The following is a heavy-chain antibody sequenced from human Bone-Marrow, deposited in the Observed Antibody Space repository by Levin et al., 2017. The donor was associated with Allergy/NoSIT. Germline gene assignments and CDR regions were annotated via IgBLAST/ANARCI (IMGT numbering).Heavy chain of an antibody. CDR2: INTLSNYI. CDR1: GFTFSSYS. Sequence: GGSLRLSCAASGFTFSSYSMNWVRQAPGKGLEWVSSINTLSNYIYYADSVKGRFTISRDNARNSVYLQMNSLRAEDTAVYYCARAEEGVYWYFDLWGRGTLVTVSS. J-gene: IGHJ2*01. CDR3: ARAEEGVYWYFDL. V-gene: IGHV3-21*01. D-gene: IGHD3-10*01.